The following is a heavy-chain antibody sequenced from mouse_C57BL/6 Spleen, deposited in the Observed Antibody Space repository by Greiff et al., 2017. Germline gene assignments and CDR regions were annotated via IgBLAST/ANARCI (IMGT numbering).Heavy chain of an antibody. CDR3: ARGNDLAAFKYYGSAYAMDY. CDR2: IHPNSGST. CDR1: GYTFTSYW. J-gene: IGHJ4*01. Sequence: VQLQQPGAELVKPGASVKLSCKASGYTFTSYWMHWVKQRPGQGLEWIGMIHPNSGSTNYNEKFKSKATLTVDKSSSTAYMQLSSLTSEDSAVYYCARGNDLAAFKYYGSAYAMDYWGQGTSVTVSS. D-gene: IGHD1-1*01. V-gene: IGHV1-64*01.